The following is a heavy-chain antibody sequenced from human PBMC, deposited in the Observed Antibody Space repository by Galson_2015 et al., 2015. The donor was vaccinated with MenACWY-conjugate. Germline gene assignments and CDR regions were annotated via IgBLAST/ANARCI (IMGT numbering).Heavy chain of an antibody. D-gene: IGHD6-6*01. Sequence: SLRLSCAASGFTFSSYWMSWVRQAPGKGLEWVANIKQDGSEKYYVDSVKGRFTISRDNAKNSLYLQMNSLRAEDTAGYYCAKGRPQDGMEVWGQGTTVTVSS. CDR3: AKGRPQDGMEV. CDR1: GFTFSSYW. CDR2: IKQDGSEK. J-gene: IGHJ6*02. V-gene: IGHV3-7*03.